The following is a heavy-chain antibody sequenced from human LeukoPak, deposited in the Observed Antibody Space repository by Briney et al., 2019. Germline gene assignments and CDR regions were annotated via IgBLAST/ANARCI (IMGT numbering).Heavy chain of an antibody. V-gene: IGHV4-30-2*01. CDR3: AREVAGTIDY. J-gene: IGHJ4*02. Sequence: PSQTLSLTFAVSGGSISSGGYSWSWIRQPPGKGLEWIGYIYHSGSTYYNPSLKSRVTISVDRSKNQFSLKLSSVTAADTAVYYCAREVAGTIDYWGQGTLVTVSS. CDR2: IYHSGST. D-gene: IGHD6-19*01. CDR1: GGSISSGGYS.